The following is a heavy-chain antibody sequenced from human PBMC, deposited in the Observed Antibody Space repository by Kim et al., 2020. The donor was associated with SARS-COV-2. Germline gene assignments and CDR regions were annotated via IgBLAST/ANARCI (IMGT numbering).Heavy chain of an antibody. V-gene: IGHV1-69*04. D-gene: IGHD5-12*01. J-gene: IGHJ6*02. Sequence: SVKVSCKASGGTFSSYAISWVRQAPGQGLEWMGRIIPILGIANYAQKFQGRVTITADKSTSTAYLELSSLRSEDTAVYYCARDHVDIVATTEYYYYYGMDVGGQGTTVNVSS. CDR3: ARDHVDIVATTEYYYYYGMDV. CDR2: IIPILGIA. CDR1: GGTFSSYA.